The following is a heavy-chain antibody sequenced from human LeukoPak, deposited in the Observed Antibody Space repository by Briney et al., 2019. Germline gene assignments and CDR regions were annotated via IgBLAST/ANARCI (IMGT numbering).Heavy chain of an antibody. J-gene: IGHJ6*04. CDR2: INPNSGGT. V-gene: IGHV1-2*04. Sequence: ASVKVSCKASGYTFTGYYMHWVRQAPGQGLEGMGWINPNSGGTNYAQKFQGWVTMTRDTSISTAYMELSRLRSDDTAVYYCARGPIVVVVAATPPYYYGMDVWGKGTTVTVSS. CDR3: ARGPIVVVVAATPPYYYGMDV. CDR1: GYTFTGYY. D-gene: IGHD2-15*01.